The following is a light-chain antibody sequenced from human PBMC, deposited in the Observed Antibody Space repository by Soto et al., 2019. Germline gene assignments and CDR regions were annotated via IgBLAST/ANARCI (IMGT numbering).Light chain of an antibody. V-gene: IGKV1-6*01. Sequence: AIQMTQSPSSLSASVGDRVTITCRASQGIRSDLGWYQQKPGRAPKLLIYAASILQSGVPSRFSGSGSGTDFTLTIASLQPEGVATDYCLHDYNYPRTFGQGTNLEIK. CDR2: AAS. CDR1: QGIRSD. J-gene: IGKJ2*01. CDR3: LHDYNYPRT.